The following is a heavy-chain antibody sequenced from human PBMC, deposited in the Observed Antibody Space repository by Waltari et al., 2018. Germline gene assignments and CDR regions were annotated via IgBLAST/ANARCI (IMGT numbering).Heavy chain of an antibody. V-gene: IGHV4-39*07. CDR2: IYYSWST. D-gene: IGHD2-2*01. Sequence: QLQLQESGPGLVKPSETLSLTCTVSGGSISSSSYYWGWIRQPPGKGLEWIGSIYYSWSTYYNPSLKSRVTISVDTSKNQFSLKLSSVTAADTAVYYCAREDIVVVPAAQDAFDIWGQGTMVTVSS. CDR1: GGSISSSSYY. J-gene: IGHJ3*02. CDR3: AREDIVVVPAAQDAFDI.